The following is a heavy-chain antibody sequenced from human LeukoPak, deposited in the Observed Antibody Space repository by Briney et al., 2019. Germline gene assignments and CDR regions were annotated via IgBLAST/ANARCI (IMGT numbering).Heavy chain of an antibody. CDR3: ARVIMAVEGYYFDY. Sequence: SVKVSCKASGGTFSSYAISWVRQAPGQGLEWMGRIIPILGIANYAQKFQGRVTITADKSTSTAYMELSSLRSEDTAVYYCARVIMAVEGYYFDYWGQGTLVTVSS. CDR1: GGTFSSYA. J-gene: IGHJ4*02. CDR2: IIPILGIA. V-gene: IGHV1-69*04. D-gene: IGHD2-8*01.